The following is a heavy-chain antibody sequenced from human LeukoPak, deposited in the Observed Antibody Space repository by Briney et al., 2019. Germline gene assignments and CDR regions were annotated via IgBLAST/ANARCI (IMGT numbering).Heavy chain of an antibody. D-gene: IGHD5-24*01. J-gene: IGHJ4*02. Sequence: ASVKVSCKASGGTFSSYAISWVRQAPGQGLEWMGGIIPIFGTANYAQKFQGRVTITADKSTSTAYMELSSLRSEDTAVYYCARDLEMAAYFDYWGQGTLVTVSS. CDR1: GGTFSSYA. CDR3: ARDLEMAAYFDY. V-gene: IGHV1-69*06. CDR2: IIPIFGTA.